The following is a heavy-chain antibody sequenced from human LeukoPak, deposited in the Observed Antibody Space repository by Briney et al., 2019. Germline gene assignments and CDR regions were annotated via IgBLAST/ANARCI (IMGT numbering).Heavy chain of an antibody. V-gene: IGHV3-23*01. D-gene: IGHD5-18*01. CDR3: AKARIGYSYGTGFDY. Sequence: GGSLRLSCAASGFDFGDKWMHWVRQAPGKGLEWVSAISGSGGSTYYADSVKGRFTISRDNSKNTLYLQMNSLRAEDTAVYYCAKARIGYSYGTGFDYWGQGTLVTVSS. CDR1: GFDFGDKW. CDR2: ISGSGGST. J-gene: IGHJ4*02.